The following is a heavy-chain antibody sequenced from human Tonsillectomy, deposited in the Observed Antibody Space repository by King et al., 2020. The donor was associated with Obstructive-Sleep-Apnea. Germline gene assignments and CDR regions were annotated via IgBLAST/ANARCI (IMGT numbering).Heavy chain of an antibody. CDR1: GFTFSNFS. CDR3: ARDQGRGYSGYEHFDH. D-gene: IGHD5-12*01. CDR2: ISSSSSTI. J-gene: IGHJ4*02. Sequence: QLVESGGGLVQPGGSLRLSCAASGFTFSNFSINWVRQAPGKGLEWVAYISSSSSTIHYADSVKGRFTISRDNAENSLYLQMNSLRAEDTAMYYCARDQGRGYSGYEHFDHWRQGTLVTVST. V-gene: IGHV3-48*04.